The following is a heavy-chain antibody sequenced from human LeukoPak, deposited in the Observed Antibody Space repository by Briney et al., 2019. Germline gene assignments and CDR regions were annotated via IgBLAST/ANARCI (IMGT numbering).Heavy chain of an antibody. J-gene: IGHJ4*02. D-gene: IGHD5-18*01. Sequence: GGSLRLSCAASGFAFSSYTIKWVRQAPGKALEYVSAISGNGADTYYAKSVKGRFTISRDNSKNTLFLQMDSLRTEDMAVYYGLRDFPEYSFGTLDSWGQGTLVTVSS. CDR1: GFAFSSYT. CDR3: LRDFPEYSFGTLDS. CDR2: ISGNGADT. V-gene: IGHV3-64*01.